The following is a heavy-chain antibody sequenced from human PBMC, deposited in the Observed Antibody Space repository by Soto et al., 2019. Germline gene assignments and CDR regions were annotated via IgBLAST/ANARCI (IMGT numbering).Heavy chain of an antibody. V-gene: IGHV3-23*01. CDR1: GFTFSNYA. D-gene: IGHD6-6*01. J-gene: IGHJ4*02. CDR2: ISGSGDKT. Sequence: EVQLLESGAGLVQPGWSLRLSCAASGFTFSNYAMSWVGQAPGKGLEWVSGISGSGDKTYYADSVKGRFTISRDNSKNTLYLQVNSLRAEDTALYYCAKDYTSSSIWRPYFDYWGQGALVTVSS. CDR3: AKDYTSSSIWRPYFDY.